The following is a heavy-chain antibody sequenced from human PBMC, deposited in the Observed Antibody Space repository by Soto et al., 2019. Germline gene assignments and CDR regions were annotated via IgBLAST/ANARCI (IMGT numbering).Heavy chain of an antibody. V-gene: IGHV5-51*01. CDR1: GYSFTSYW. J-gene: IGHJ6*03. Sequence: PGESLKISCKGSGYSFTSYWIGWVRQMPGKGLEWMGIIYPGDSDTRYSPSFQGQVTISADKSISTAYLQWSSLKASDTAMYYCATGYCSGGSCYPECYYYMDVWGKGTTVTVSS. D-gene: IGHD2-15*01. CDR3: ATGYCSGGSCYPECYYYMDV. CDR2: IYPGDSDT.